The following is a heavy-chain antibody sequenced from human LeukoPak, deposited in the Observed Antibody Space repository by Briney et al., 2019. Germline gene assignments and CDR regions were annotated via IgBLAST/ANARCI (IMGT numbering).Heavy chain of an antibody. Sequence: ASVKVSCKASGYTFTCYYMHWVRQAPGQGREWMGWINPNSGDTNYAQKFQGRVTMTRDTSISTAYMELSRLRSDDTAVYYCARGKNYYDSSGYYTLFDFWGQGTLVTVSS. CDR3: ARGKNYYDSSGYYTLFDF. CDR2: INPNSGDT. J-gene: IGHJ4*02. V-gene: IGHV1-2*02. CDR1: GYTFTCYY. D-gene: IGHD3-22*01.